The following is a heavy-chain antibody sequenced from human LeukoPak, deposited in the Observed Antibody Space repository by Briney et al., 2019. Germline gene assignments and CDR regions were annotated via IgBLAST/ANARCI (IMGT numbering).Heavy chain of an antibody. CDR2: IFYIGSA. CDR3: ARHGSYSLAF. CDR1: GFTVSSNY. V-gene: IGHV4-4*02. J-gene: IGHJ4*02. Sequence: GSLRLSCAASGFTVSSNYMSWVRQPPGKGLEWIGQIFYIGSAHYNPSFESRVIMSIDNSRNQLSLRFNSVTAADTAVYYCARHGSYSLAFWGQGALVTVSS. D-gene: IGHD2-15*01.